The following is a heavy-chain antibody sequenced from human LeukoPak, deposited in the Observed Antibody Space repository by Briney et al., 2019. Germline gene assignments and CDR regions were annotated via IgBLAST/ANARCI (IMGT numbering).Heavy chain of an antibody. Sequence: GGSLRLSCAVSGFTFSTYAMHWVRQAPGKGLEWVAVISYDGSNKYYADSVRGRFSISRDNSKHTLYLQMNSLRAEDTAVYYCARGNWNDLDLEYWGQGTLVTVSS. D-gene: IGHD1-1*01. V-gene: IGHV3-30-3*01. CDR2: ISYDGSNK. CDR1: GFTFSTYA. CDR3: ARGNWNDLDLEY. J-gene: IGHJ4*02.